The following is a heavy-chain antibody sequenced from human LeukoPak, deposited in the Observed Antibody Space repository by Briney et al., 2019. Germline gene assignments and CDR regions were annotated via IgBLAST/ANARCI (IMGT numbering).Heavy chain of an antibody. Sequence: PSETLSLTCTVSGGSISSSSYYWGWIRQPPGKGLEWVSAISGSGGSTYYADSVKGRFTISRDNSKNTLYLQMNSLRAEDTAVYYCAKPDATARPITHFDYWGQGTLVTVSS. D-gene: IGHD6-6*01. V-gene: IGHV3-23*01. J-gene: IGHJ4*02. CDR3: AKPDATARPITHFDY. CDR1: GGSISSSSYY. CDR2: ISGSGGST.